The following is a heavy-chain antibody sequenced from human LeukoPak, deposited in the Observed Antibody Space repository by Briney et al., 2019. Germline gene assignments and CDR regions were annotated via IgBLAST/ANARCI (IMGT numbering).Heavy chain of an antibody. V-gene: IGHV1-2*02. J-gene: IGHJ4*02. Sequence: ASVKVSCKASGYTFTGYYMHWVRQAPGQGLEWMGWINPNSGGTNYAQKFQGRATMTRDTSISTAYMELSRLRSDDTAVYYCARDRYYYDSSGSSQIDYWGQGTLVTVSS. CDR3: ARDRYYYDSSGSSQIDY. CDR2: INPNSGGT. CDR1: GYTFTGYY. D-gene: IGHD3-22*01.